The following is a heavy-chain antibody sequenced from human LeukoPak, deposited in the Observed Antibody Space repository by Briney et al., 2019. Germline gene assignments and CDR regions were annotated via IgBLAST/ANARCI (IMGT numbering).Heavy chain of an antibody. CDR2: IYSGGST. V-gene: IGHV3-53*01. CDR3: ARAPKYSGSSLDY. D-gene: IGHD1-26*01. J-gene: IGHJ4*02. CDR1: GFTVSSNC. Sequence: GGSLRLSCAASGFTVSSNCMSWVRQAPGKGLEWVSVIYSGGSTYYADSVKGRFTISRDNSKNTLYLQMNSLRAEDTAVYYCARAPKYSGSSLDYWGQGTLVTVPS.